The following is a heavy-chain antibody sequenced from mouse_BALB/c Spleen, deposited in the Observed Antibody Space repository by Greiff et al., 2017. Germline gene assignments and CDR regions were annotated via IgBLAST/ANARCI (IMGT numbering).Heavy chain of an antibody. D-gene: IGHD2-1*01. Sequence: EVKLVESGGGLVKPGGSLKLSCAASGFTFSSYAMSWVRQTPEKRLEWVASISSGGSTYYPDSVKGRFTISRDNARNILYLQKSSLRSEDTAMYYCAREGGTNGTYVFDYWGQGTTLTVSS. CDR3: AREGGTNGTYVFDY. CDR1: GFTFSSYA. J-gene: IGHJ2*01. V-gene: IGHV5-6-5*01. CDR2: ISSGGST.